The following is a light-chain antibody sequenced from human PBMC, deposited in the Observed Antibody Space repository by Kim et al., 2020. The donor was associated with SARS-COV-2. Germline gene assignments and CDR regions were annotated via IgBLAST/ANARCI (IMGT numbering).Light chain of an antibody. CDR2: GK. CDR1: SLRSYS. Sequence: SSELTQDPAVSVAMRQTVRITCQGDSLRSYSASWHRQKPGQAPVVVIYGKKRPSGIPDRISGSSSGNTASLTITGAQAEDEADYYCCSRDSSGNQLVFGGGTKVTVL. J-gene: IGLJ3*02. V-gene: IGLV3-19*01. CDR3: CSRDSSGNQLV.